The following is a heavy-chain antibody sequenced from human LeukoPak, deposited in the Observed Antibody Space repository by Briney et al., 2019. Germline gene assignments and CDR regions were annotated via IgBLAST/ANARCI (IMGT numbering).Heavy chain of an antibody. D-gene: IGHD5-18*01. J-gene: IGHJ4*02. V-gene: IGHV4-30-4*08. Sequence: SETLSLTCTVSGGSISSGDYYWSWIRQPPGTGLEWVGYIYYSGSTYYNPSLKSRVTISVDTSKNQFSLKLSSVTAADTAVYYCARDSREDTAMVNYFDYWGQGTLVTVSS. CDR2: IYYSGST. CDR1: GGSISSGDYY. CDR3: ARDSREDTAMVNYFDY.